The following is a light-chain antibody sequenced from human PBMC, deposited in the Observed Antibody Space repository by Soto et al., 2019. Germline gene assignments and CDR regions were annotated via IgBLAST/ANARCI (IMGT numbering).Light chain of an antibody. CDR2: DAI. Sequence: EIVLTQSPGTLSLSPGVRVNLSCRDSQSVARNLLAWFQQRPGQPPRLLIYDAIGRATGIPDRFSGSGSATDFTLTINRLEPEDFAVYYCHQYANSPLTFGQGTKLEIK. J-gene: IGKJ2*01. CDR1: QSVARNL. CDR3: HQYANSPLT. V-gene: IGKV3-20*01.